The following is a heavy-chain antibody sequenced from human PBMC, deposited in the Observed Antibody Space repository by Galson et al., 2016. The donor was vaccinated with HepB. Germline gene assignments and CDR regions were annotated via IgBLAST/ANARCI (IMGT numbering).Heavy chain of an antibody. Sequence: SLRLSCAASGFTFSRHWVHWVRQAPGKGLVWVACINSDGSNTNYAGSVRGRFTISRDNAQNTLYLQMNSLRAENTAVYYCSREVFRGTDAFDVWGQGKMVTVAS. V-gene: IGHV3-74*01. CDR3: SREVFRGTDAFDV. CDR1: GFTFSRHW. D-gene: IGHD3-10*02. J-gene: IGHJ3*01. CDR2: INSDGSNT.